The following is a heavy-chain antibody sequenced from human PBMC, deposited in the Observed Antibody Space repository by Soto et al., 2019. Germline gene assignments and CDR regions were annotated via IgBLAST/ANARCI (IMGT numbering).Heavy chain of an antibody. V-gene: IGHV3-11*06. J-gene: IGHJ4*02. D-gene: IGHD6-13*01. CDR1: GFTFSDYY. CDR3: ARDRYSSSWDKFDY. Sequence: QVQLVESGGGLVKPGGSLRLSCAASGFTFSDYYTSWIRQAPGKGLEWVSYISSSSSYTNYADSVKGRFTISRDNAKNSLYLQMNSVRAEDTAVYYCARDRYSSSWDKFDYWGQGTLVTVSS. CDR2: ISSSSSYT.